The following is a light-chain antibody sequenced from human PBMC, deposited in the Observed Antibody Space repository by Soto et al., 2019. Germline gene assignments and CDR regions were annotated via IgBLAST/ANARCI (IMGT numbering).Light chain of an antibody. CDR1: QRISTY. V-gene: IGKV1-39*01. CDR3: HQTYSIPPT. J-gene: IGKJ1*01. CDR2: AAS. Sequence: DIQMNQSPSSLSSSIGDRVTITCRASQRISTYLNWFQQRPGKAPRLLIYAASTLQTGVSSNFSGSASGTDFTLTITSLQPEDFATYFCHQTYSIPPTFGQGTKVDIK.